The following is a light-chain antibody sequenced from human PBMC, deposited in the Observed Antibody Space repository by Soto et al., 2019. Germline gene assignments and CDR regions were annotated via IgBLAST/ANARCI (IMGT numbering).Light chain of an antibody. V-gene: IGLV4-69*01. J-gene: IGLJ2*01. CDR3: QTWDTDIQVP. CDR2: VNSDGSH. CDR1: DGHRTYA. Sequence: QPVLTQSPSSSASLGASVNLTCTLNDGHRTYAVAWHQRQPEKGPRFLLKVNSDGSHNKGDGIPDRFSGSRSGAERYLSISSLQSEDEADYYCQTWDTDIQVPFGGGTKVTVL.